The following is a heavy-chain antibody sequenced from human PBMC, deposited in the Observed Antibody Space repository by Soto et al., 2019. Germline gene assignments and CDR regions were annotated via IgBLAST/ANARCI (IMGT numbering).Heavy chain of an antibody. CDR3: AKDSPIAVAGNIDY. J-gene: IGHJ4*02. V-gene: IGHV3-30*18. CDR1: GFTFSSYG. Sequence: GGSLRLSCAASGFTFSSYGMHWVRQAPGKGLEWVAVISYDGSNKYYADSVKGRFTISRDNSKNTLYLQMNSLRAEDTAVYYCAKDSPIAVAGNIDYWGQGTLVTVSS. CDR2: ISYDGSNK. D-gene: IGHD6-19*01.